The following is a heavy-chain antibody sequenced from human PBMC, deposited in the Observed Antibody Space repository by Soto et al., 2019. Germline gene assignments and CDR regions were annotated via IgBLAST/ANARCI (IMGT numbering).Heavy chain of an antibody. D-gene: IGHD3-10*01. V-gene: IGHV3-21*01. CDR2: ISTSSSYI. J-gene: IGHJ4*02. Sequence: WWSLRLSCAASGFTFSSYNMNWVRQAPGKGLEWVSSISTSSSYIYYADSVKGRFTISRDNAKNSLYLQMNSLRAEDTAVYYCANGYGSNIWGQGTLVTVSS. CDR3: ANGYGSNI. CDR1: GFTFSSYN.